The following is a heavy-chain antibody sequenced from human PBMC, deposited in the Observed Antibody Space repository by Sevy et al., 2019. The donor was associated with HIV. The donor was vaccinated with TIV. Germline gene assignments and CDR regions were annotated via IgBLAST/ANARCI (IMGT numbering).Heavy chain of an antibody. D-gene: IGHD6-6*01. CDR1: GFTFSSYS. CDR2: ISSSSSTI. J-gene: IGHJ4*02. CDR3: ARVERGAARPFDY. V-gene: IGHV3-48*01. Sequence: GGSLRLSCAASGFTFSSYSMNWVRQAPGKGLEWVSYISSSSSTIYYADSVKGRFTISRDNAKNPLYLQMNSLRAEDTAVYYCARVERGAARPFDYWGQGTLVTVSS.